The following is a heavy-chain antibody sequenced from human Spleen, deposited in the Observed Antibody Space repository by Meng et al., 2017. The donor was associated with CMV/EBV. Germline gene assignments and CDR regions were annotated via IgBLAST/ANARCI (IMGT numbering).Heavy chain of an antibody. V-gene: IGHV4-59*01. D-gene: IGHD3-9*01. CDR2: ISWSGST. Sequence: SETLSLTCIVYGDSIISYYWSWIRQPPGKRLEWIGSISWSGSTNHNPSLKSRVTMSVDTDKKQFSLKLSSVTAAATAVYYCAREGRILEAFDMWGQGTVVTVSS. CDR3: AREGRILEAFDM. CDR1: GDSIISYY. J-gene: IGHJ3*02.